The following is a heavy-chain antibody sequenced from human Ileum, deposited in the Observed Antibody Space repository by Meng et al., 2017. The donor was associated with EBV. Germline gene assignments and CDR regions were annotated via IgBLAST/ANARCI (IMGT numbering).Heavy chain of an antibody. CDR3: AREMPMTCYFDQ. V-gene: IGHV1-46*01. D-gene: IGHD3-22*01. CDR1: GFTFTTYF. J-gene: IGHJ4*03. Sequence: QVQLVQSGAEVKKPGVSLKLSCETSGFTFTTYFMHWLRQAPGQGLQWMGLFNPNGDVTTYSPRVQGRITLTGDTSTSTLYMELSSLTSDDTAVYYCAREMPMTCYFDQWGPGTMVTVSS. CDR2: FNPNGDVT.